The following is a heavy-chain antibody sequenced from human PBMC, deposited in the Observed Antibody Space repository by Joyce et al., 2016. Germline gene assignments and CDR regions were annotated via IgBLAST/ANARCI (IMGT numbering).Heavy chain of an antibody. D-gene: IGHD2-15*01. J-gene: IGHJ4*02. CDR1: GFTFTAYP. CDR2: ISYDGNTK. Sequence: QVHLMESGGGVVQPGRSLRLSCAGSGFTFTAYPMYWVRQAPGKGLEWVAVISYDGNTKYYTDSVKGRFTISRDNSKNTLYLQMNSLRVEDTAVYYCARDVNSRGYFDYWGQGTLVIVSS. CDR3: ARDVNSRGYFDY. V-gene: IGHV3-30-3*01.